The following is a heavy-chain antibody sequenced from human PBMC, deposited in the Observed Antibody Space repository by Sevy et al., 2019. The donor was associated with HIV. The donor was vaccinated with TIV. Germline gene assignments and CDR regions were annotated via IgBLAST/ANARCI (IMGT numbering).Heavy chain of an antibody. CDR1: GFTFSSYA. CDR3: AKVPISYCSSTSCYSFYFDY. D-gene: IGHD2-2*01. Sequence: GGSLRLSCAASGFTFSSYAMSWVRQAPGKGLEWVSAISGSGGSTYYAYSVKGRFTISRDNSKNTLYLQMNSLRAEDTAVYYCAKVPISYCSSTSCYSFYFDYWGQGTLVTVSS. J-gene: IGHJ4*02. CDR2: ISGSGGST. V-gene: IGHV3-23*01.